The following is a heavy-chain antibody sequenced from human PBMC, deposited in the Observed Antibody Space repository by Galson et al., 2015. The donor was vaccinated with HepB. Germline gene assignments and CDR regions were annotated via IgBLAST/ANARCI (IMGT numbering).Heavy chain of an antibody. V-gene: IGHV3-48*01. Sequence: SLRLSCAASGFTFSSYSMNWVRQAPGKGLEWVSYISSSSSTIYYADSVKGRFTISRDNAKNSLYLQMNSLRAEDTAVYYCARDWGSLRFLEWFDYMDVWGKGTTVTVSS. CDR3: ARDWGSLRFLEWFDYMDV. J-gene: IGHJ6*03. CDR2: ISSSSSTI. D-gene: IGHD3-3*01. CDR1: GFTFSSYS.